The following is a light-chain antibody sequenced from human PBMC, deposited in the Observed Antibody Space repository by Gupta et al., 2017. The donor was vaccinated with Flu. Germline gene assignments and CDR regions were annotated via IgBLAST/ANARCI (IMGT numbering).Light chain of an antibody. CDR3: RDDGSSRT. CDR1: KSVSSSS. J-gene: IGKJ1*01. Sequence: PTTLALAPGESATLSCRASKSVSSSSLAWYQKQPDHAPRLLNYGASNRATGIPDRFSGSGSGTDFTLTSSRLEPEDFAVYYCRDDGSSRTFGQGTKVEIK. V-gene: IGKV3-20*01. CDR2: GAS.